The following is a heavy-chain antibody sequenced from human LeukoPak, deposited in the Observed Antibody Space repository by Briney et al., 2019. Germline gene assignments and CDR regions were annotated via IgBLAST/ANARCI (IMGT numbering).Heavy chain of an antibody. CDR2: IHYSGNT. J-gene: IGHJ4*02. V-gene: IGHV4-39*01. Sequence: ASETLSLTCTVSAGSVNSSPCYWGWVRQPPGKGLEWIGSIHYSGNTYYNPSLKSRVTISVDTSRNQFSLKLSSVSAADRGIYYCAKHEGSYFDKSGYTFGYWGQGTLVTVSS. D-gene: IGHD3-22*01. CDR3: AKHEGSYFDKSGYTFGY. CDR1: AGSVNSSPCY.